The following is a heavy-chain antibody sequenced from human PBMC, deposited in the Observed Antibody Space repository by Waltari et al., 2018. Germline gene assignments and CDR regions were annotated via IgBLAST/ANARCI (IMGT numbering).Heavy chain of an antibody. V-gene: IGHV4-39*01. CDR1: GDSIRNSNYY. J-gene: IGHJ4*02. CDR2: IYYTKYT. CDR3: ARLSLAAGHLIDY. Sequence: QLQLQESGPGLVKPSETLSLTCTVSGDSIRNSNYYWGWIRQPPGKGLEWIGSIYYTKYTYYNPSLKSRVTLSLDTSKHQFSLSLNSVAAADTAVYYCARLSLAAGHLIDYWGQGTLVTVSS. D-gene: IGHD6-13*01.